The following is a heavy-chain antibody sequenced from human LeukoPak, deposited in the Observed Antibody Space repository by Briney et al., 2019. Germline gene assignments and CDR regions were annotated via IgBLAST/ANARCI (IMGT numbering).Heavy chain of an antibody. CDR2: IYPSDSDT. V-gene: IGHV5-51*01. CDR3: ARQDGSGVYYFDY. D-gene: IGHD3-10*01. Sequence: KCGESLKISCKGSGYSFIHYWIAWVRQMPGEGLEWMGIIYPSDSDTRYSPSFQGQVTISVDKSINTAYLQWNSLKASDTAMYYRARQDGSGVYYFDYWGQGTLVTISS. CDR1: GYSFIHYW. J-gene: IGHJ4*02.